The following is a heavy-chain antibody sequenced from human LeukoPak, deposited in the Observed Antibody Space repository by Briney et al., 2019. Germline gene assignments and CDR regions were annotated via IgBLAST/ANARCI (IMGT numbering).Heavy chain of an antibody. V-gene: IGHV3-23*01. CDR1: GFIFTNYA. CDR2: ISGSGGST. Sequence: GGSLRLSCAASGFIFTNYAMTWGRQAPGKGLEWVSGISGSGGSTYYADSVKGWFTISRDKSKNTLYLQMNSLRAEDTAVYYCAKDRDGYNTDFDYWGQGTLVTVSS. D-gene: IGHD5-24*01. CDR3: AKDRDGYNTDFDY. J-gene: IGHJ4*02.